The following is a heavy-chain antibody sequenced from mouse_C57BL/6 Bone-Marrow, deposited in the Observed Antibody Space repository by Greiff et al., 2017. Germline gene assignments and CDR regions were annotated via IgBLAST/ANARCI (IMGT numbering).Heavy chain of an antibody. D-gene: IGHD1-1*01. Sequence: VQLQQPGAELVRPGTSVKLSCKASGYTFTSYWMHWVKQTPGQGLEWIGVIDRSDSYTNYNQKFKGQATLPIDTSSSTPYMQLSSLTSEDSAVKYWASPYYYGRSELGFDVWGTGTTVTVSS. J-gene: IGHJ1*03. CDR1: GYTFTSYW. CDR3: ASPYYYGRSELGFDV. V-gene: IGHV1-59*01. CDR2: IDRSDSYT.